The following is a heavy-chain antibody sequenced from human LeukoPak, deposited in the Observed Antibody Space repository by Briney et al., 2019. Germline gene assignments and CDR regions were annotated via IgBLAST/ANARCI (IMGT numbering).Heavy chain of an antibody. CDR1: GFTFGDYA. CDR2: IRSKAYGGTT. Sequence: GGSLRLSCTASGFTFGDYAMSWVRQAPGKGLEWVGFIRSKAYGGTTEYAASVKGRFTISRDDSKSIAYLQMNSLKTEDTAVYYCTRGKDVVLPAAIEYYFDYWGQGTLVTVSS. J-gene: IGHJ4*02. V-gene: IGHV3-49*04. D-gene: IGHD2-2*02. CDR3: TRGKDVVLPAAIEYYFDY.